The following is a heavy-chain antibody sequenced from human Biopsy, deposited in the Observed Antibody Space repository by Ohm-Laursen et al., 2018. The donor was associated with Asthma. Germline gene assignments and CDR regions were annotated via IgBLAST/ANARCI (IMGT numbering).Heavy chain of an antibody. Sequence: SLRLSCAAPGFTFSSYWMSWVRQAPGEGLEWVANIKQDGSEKYYVDSVKGRFTISRDNAKNSLYLQMNSLRAEDTAVYYCARDRPITMVRGVIITFDPWGQGTLVTVSS. CDR3: ARDRPITMVRGVIITFDP. D-gene: IGHD3-10*01. V-gene: IGHV3-7*05. J-gene: IGHJ5*02. CDR2: IKQDGSEK. CDR1: GFTFSSYW.